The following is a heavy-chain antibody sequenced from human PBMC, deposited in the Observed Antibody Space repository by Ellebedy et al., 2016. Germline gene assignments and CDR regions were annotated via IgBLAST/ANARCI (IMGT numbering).Heavy chain of an antibody. CDR2: IYYSGST. CDR1: GGSVSSGSYY. Sequence: GSLRLXCTVSGGSVSSGSYYWSWIRQPPGKGLEWIGYIYYSGSTNYNPSLKSRVTISVDTSKNQFSLKLSSVTAADAAVYYCARGPITMVRGVIGMDVWGQGTTVTVSS. V-gene: IGHV4-61*01. J-gene: IGHJ6*02. D-gene: IGHD3-10*01. CDR3: ARGPITMVRGVIGMDV.